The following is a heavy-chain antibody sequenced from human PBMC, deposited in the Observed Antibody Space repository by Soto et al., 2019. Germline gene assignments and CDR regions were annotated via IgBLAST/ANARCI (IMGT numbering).Heavy chain of an antibody. CDR2: ISAHNGNT. Sequence: QVHLVLSGAEMKKPGASVKVSCKGSGYTFTTYGITWVRQAPGQGLEWMGWISAHNGNTNYAQKLQGRVTVTRDTSTSTAYMELRSLRSDVTAVYYCARGRYGDYWGQGALVTVSS. CDR3: ARGRYGDY. V-gene: IGHV1-18*01. CDR1: GYTFTTYG. D-gene: IGHD1-1*01. J-gene: IGHJ4*02.